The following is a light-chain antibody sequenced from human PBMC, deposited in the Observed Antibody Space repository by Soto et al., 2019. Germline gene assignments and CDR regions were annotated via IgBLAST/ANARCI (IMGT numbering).Light chain of an antibody. CDR1: QTPRTF. Sequence: DIQMTQSPSSLSASVGDRVTITCRASQTPRTFINWYQQKPGKAPRLMIYATSTLQSGVPSRFNGRDSGTHFTIATSSLQPEDIATYYCQQFGDRPYITLGQGNKGDI. CDR2: ATS. J-gene: IGKJ3*01. V-gene: IGKV1-39*01. CDR3: QQFGDRPYIT.